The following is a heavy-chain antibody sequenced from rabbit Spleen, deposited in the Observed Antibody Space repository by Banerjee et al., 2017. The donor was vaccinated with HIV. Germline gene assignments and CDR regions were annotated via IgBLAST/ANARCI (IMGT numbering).Heavy chain of an antibody. CDR3: TKGVVNGNSHYIDL. D-gene: IGHD8-1*01. CDR2: IDAGSSDSA. J-gene: IGHJ3*01. Sequence: QEQLTETGGDLVQPGGSLTLSCKASGFDFTNYYISWVRQAPGKGLEWIACIDAGSSDSAAHAEWAKGRLTIPRDTNENTVSLKMTSLTAADTATYFCTKGVVNGNSHYIDLWGQGTLVTVS. V-gene: IGHV1S45*01. CDR1: GFDFTNYY.